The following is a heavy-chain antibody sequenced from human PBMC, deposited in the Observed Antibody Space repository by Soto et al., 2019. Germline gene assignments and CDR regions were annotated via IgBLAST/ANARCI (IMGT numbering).Heavy chain of an antibody. V-gene: IGHV1-2*04. Sequence: ASVKVSCKGSGYTFTGYYLHWVRQAPGQGLEWIGWMNPNSGGTNCAQNFHGWVTMTRATCIRTANMELCSVRSEETALYYCARAGLSDYCGYGTTRLYGMDVGCQGTRVTVSS. CDR1: GYTFTGYY. CDR3: ARAGLSDYCGYGTTRLYGMDV. D-gene: IGHD3-10*01. J-gene: IGHJ6*02. CDR2: MNPNSGGT.